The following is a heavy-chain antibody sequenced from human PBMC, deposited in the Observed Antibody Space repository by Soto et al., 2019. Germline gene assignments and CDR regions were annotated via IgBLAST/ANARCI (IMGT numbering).Heavy chain of an antibody. D-gene: IGHD2-2*02. J-gene: IGHJ6*02. CDR1: GYTFTSYA. Sequence: GASVKVSCKASGYTFTSYAMHWVRQAPGQRLEWMGWINAGNGNTKYSQKFQGRVTITRDTSASTAYMELSSLRSEDTAVYYCASENPEGYCSSTSCYTRRGPGVPSNYGMDVWGQGTTVTVSS. CDR3: ASENPEGYCSSTSCYTRRGPGVPSNYGMDV. V-gene: IGHV1-3*01. CDR2: INAGNGNT.